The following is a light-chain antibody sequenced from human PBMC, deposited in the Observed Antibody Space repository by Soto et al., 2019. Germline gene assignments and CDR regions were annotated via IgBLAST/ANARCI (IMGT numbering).Light chain of an antibody. CDR1: SIDVGNYKY. J-gene: IGLJ1*01. CDR2: EVS. CDR3: FSYTSSGTYV. Sequence: QSAXTQPASVSGSPGQSITISCTLTSIDVGNYKYVSWYQQHPGKAPKLMIYEVSNRPSGVSNRFSGSKSGNTASLTISGLQAEDETDYYCFSYTSSGTYVFGTGTKVTVL. V-gene: IGLV2-14*01.